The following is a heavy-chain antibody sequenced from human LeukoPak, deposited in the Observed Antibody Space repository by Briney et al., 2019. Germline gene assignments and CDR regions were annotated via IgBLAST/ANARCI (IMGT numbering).Heavy chain of an antibody. J-gene: IGHJ6*04. D-gene: IGHD3-10*01. V-gene: IGHV3-30*04. CDR2: ISYDGSNK. CDR1: GFTFSSYA. Sequence: GWSVRLSCAASGFTFSSYAMHGVGQAPGKGGEGVAVISYDGSNKYYADSVKGRFTISRDNSKNTLYLQMNSLRAEDTAVYYCTRDGRDNYYGSGSGGMDVWGKGTTVTIST. CDR3: TRDGRDNYYGSGSGGMDV.